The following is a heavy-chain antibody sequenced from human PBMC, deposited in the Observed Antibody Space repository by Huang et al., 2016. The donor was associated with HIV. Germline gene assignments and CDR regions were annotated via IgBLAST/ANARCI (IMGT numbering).Heavy chain of an antibody. CDR3: TRDGVAPDEEFDY. D-gene: IGHD5-12*01. CDR2: LNPKNGST. Sequence: QVQLVQSGAEVKKPGASVQVSCKPSGYTFDDYFIHWVRLAPGQGLVGIAWLNPKNGSTNFAQKFLGRVTVTGDTAINTAYMEFSGLTSDDTANYYCTRDGVAPDEEFDYWGQGTLIIVSS. V-gene: IGHV1-2*02. J-gene: IGHJ4*02. CDR1: GYTFDDYF.